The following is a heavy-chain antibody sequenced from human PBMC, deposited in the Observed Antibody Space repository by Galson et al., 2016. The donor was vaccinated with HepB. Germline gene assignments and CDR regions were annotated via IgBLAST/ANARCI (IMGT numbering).Heavy chain of an antibody. Sequence: SLRLSCAASGFTFNTYAMTWVRQAPGKGLECVATISGNGIGKAYAGSVKGRFTISRDNSKNTVYLQMNSLRAEDAAVYYCAKGTLGQCSGSSFYPFDCWGQGTLVTVSS. CDR1: GFTFNTYA. V-gene: IGHV3-23*01. D-gene: IGHD2-15*01. CDR3: AKGTLGQCSGSSFYPFDC. J-gene: IGHJ4*02. CDR2: ISGNGIGK.